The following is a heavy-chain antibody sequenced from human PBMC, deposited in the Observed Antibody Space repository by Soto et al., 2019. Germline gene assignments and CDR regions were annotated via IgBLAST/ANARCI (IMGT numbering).Heavy chain of an antibody. D-gene: IGHD6-19*01. J-gene: IGHJ4*02. CDR3: AREVRASGWFRRLDS. Sequence: XGSLRLSFAVSGFTFTDYYMSWIRQAPGKGLEWISYISGGGSTTYHADSVRGRFTISRDNAKNSLFLQMNSLRAEDTAVYYCAREVRASGWFRRLDSWGQGILVTVSS. CDR1: GFTFTDYY. CDR2: ISGGGSTT. V-gene: IGHV3-11*01.